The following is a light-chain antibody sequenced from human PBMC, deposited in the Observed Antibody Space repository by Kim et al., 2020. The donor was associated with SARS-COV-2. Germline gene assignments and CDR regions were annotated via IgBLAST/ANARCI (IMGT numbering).Light chain of an antibody. CDR2: GAS. J-gene: IGKJ1*01. CDR1: QSVSSN. Sequence: EIVMTQSPATLSVSPGERATLSCRASQSVSSNLAWYQHKPGQAPRHLISGASTRATGVPARFSGSGSGTEFTLTITSLQAEDSAVYYCQQYYSWRPWTFGQGTKVDIK. V-gene: IGKV3-15*01. CDR3: QQYYSWRPWT.